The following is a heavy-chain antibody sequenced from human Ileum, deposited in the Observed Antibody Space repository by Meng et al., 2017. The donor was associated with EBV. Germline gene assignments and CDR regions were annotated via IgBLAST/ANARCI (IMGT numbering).Heavy chain of an antibody. Sequence: QVQIQQWCAGMLKPSETLSLSCPVYGRSFRCYYWSSIRQPPGKGLEWIGEINHSGSTNYNPSLKSRVTISVDTTKNQFSLKLSSVTAADTAVYYCARGRGYGDYGSLYWGQGTLVTVSS. CDR2: INHSGST. CDR3: ARGRGYGDYGSLY. CDR1: GRSFRCYY. V-gene: IGHV4-34*01. J-gene: IGHJ4*02. D-gene: IGHD4-17*01.